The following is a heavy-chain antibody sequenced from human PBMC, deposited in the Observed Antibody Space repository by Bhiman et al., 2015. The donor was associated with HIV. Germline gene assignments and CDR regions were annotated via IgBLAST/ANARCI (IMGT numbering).Heavy chain of an antibody. CDR1: GFPFSAFW. D-gene: IGHD6-19*01. Sequence: EVQLVESGGGLVKPGGSLRLSCAASGFPFSAFWMTWVRQAPGKGLEWVANIKEDGSEKYYVDSVKGRFTISRDNAKNSLYLEMNTLRAEDTGLYYCAREAVAGTVYFNYWGQGTLVTVSS. CDR2: IKEDGSEK. V-gene: IGHV3-7*01. CDR3: AREAVAGTVYFNY. J-gene: IGHJ4*02.